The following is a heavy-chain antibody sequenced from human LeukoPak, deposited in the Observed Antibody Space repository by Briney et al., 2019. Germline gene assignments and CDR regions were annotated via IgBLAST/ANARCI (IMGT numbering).Heavy chain of an antibody. CDR2: IYYSGST. Sequence: SETLSLTCTVSGGSISSGAYYWSWIRQPPGKGLEWIGYIYYSGSTYYNPSLKSRVTISVDTSKNQFSLKLSSVTAADTAVYYCARGSYDTPSFDYWGQGTLVTVSS. J-gene: IGHJ4*02. D-gene: IGHD1-26*01. CDR1: GGSISSGAYY. V-gene: IGHV4-30-4*08. CDR3: ARGSYDTPSFDY.